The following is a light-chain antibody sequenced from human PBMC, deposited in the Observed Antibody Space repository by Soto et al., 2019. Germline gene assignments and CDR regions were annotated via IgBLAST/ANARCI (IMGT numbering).Light chain of an antibody. CDR2: DAS. CDR3: QQRSNWPRT. Sequence: EIVLTQSPATLSLSPGERATLSCRASHSVSNNLGWYQQKPVQAPRLLIYDASNRATDSPARFSGSGSGTDFTLTINSLEPEDFAVYYCQQRSNWPRTCGQGTNLEIK. V-gene: IGKV3-11*01. CDR1: HSVSNN. J-gene: IGKJ2*01.